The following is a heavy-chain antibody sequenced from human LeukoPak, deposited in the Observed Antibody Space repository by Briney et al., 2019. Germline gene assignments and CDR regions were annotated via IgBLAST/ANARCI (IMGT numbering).Heavy chain of an antibody. Sequence: GGSLRLSCAASGFKFSDSYMSWIRQAPGKGLEWISYIGPTSTKNSYADSVEGRFTISRDNAKNTLYLQMNSLRAEDTAVYYCARVSRGNYYFDYWGPGTLVTVSS. CDR2: IGPTSTKN. J-gene: IGHJ4*02. CDR3: ARVSRGNYYFDY. CDR1: GFKFSDSY. V-gene: IGHV3-11*04.